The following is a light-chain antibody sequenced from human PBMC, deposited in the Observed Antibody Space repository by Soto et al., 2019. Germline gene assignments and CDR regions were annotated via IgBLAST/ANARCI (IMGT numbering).Light chain of an antibody. CDR1: QSVLYSSNNRDS. CDR3: QQYYSTMYT. V-gene: IGKV4-1*01. CDR2: WAS. Sequence: DIVMTQSPDSLAVSPGERATINCKSSQSVLYSSNNRDSLAWYQQKPGLPPKLLIYWASIRASGVPDRFSGGGSGTDFTLTISSLQAEDVAVYYCQQYYSTMYTFGQGTRPEIK. J-gene: IGKJ5*01.